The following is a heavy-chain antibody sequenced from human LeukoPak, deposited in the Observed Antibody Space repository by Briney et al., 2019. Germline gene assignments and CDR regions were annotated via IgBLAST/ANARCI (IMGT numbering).Heavy chain of an antibody. J-gene: IGHJ6*02. D-gene: IGHD3-16*01. V-gene: IGHV1-8*01. CDR3: ARGPITFGGVTYYYYGMDV. Sequence: GASVKVSYKASGYTFNSYDINWVRQATGQGLEWMGWMNPNTGNTGYAQKFQGRVTMTRNTSISTAYMELSSLRSEDTAVYYCARGPITFGGVTYYYYGMDVWGQGTTVTVSS. CDR1: GYTFNSYD. CDR2: MNPNTGNT.